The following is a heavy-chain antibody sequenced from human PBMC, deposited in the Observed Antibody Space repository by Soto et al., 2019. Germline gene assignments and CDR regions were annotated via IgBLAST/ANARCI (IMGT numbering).Heavy chain of an antibody. Sequence: PSETLSLTCAVSGGSITSANWWTWVRQPAGGGLEWIGEISHSGITNYKASLKSRVTMSVDKTKNDVSLKLTSVNAADKAVYYSARVLPGWFDPWGQGTPVSVSS. CDR2: ISHSGIT. D-gene: IGHD1-1*01. J-gene: IGHJ5*01. CDR1: GGSITSANW. V-gene: IGHV4-4*02. CDR3: ARVLPGWFDP.